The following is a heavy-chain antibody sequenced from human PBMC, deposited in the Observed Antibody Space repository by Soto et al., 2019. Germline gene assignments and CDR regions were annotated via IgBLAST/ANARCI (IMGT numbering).Heavy chain of an antibody. D-gene: IGHD3-3*01. CDR3: ARFYDFWSGYRTRGDPVSFYYYMDV. CDR1: GGSISSYY. V-gene: IGHV4-59*01. Sequence: SETLSLTCTVSGGSISSYYWSWIRQPPGKGLGWIGYIYYSGSTNYNPSLKSRVTISVDTSKNQFSLKLSSVTAADTAVYYCARFYDFWSGYRTRGDPVSFYYYMDVWGKGTTVTVSS. J-gene: IGHJ6*03. CDR2: IYYSGST.